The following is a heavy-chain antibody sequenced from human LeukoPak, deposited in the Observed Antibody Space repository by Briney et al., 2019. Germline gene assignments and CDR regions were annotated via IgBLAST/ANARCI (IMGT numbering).Heavy chain of an antibody. V-gene: IGHV4-39*01. J-gene: IGHJ4*02. CDR2: IYYSGST. D-gene: IGHD2-15*01. CDR3: ARLTGTVYDIVVVRGY. CDR1: GGPISSSSYY. Sequence: PSETVSLTCIVSGGPISSSSYYWGWIRQPPGKGLEWIGSIYYSGSTYYNPSLKSRVTISVDTSKNQFSLKLSSVTAADTAVYYCARLTGTVYDIVVVRGYWGQGTLVTVSS.